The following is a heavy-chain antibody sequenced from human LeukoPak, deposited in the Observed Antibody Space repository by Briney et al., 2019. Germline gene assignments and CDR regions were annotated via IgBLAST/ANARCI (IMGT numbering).Heavy chain of an antibody. V-gene: IGHV1-2*02. J-gene: IGHJ6*03. Sequence: ASVKVSCKASGYTFTGYYMHWVRQAPGQGLEWMGWINPNSGGTNYAQKFQGRVTMTRDTSISTAYMELSRLRSDDTAVYYCARNTGSSWYGGAGYYYYYMDVWGKGTTVTISS. CDR1: GYTFTGYY. CDR3: ARNTGSSWYGGAGYYYYYMDV. D-gene: IGHD6-13*01. CDR2: INPNSGGT.